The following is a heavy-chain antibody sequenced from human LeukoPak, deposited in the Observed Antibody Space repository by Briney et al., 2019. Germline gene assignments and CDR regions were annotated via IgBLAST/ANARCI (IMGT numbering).Heavy chain of an antibody. V-gene: IGHV3-33*01. D-gene: IGHD3-22*01. Sequence: GGSLRLSCAASGFTFSSYGMHWVRQAPGKGLEWVAVIWYDGSNKYYADSVKGRFTISRDNSKNTLYLQMNSLRAEDTAVYYCARDPGIVVVIDDAFDIWGQGTMVTVSS. CDR2: IWYDGSNK. CDR1: GFTFSSYG. J-gene: IGHJ3*02. CDR3: ARDPGIVVVIDDAFDI.